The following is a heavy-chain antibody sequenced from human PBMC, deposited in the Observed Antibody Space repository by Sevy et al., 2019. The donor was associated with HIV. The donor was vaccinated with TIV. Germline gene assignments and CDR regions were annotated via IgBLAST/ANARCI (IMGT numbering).Heavy chain of an antibody. CDR1: RFTFSTYA. J-gene: IGHJ6*02. V-gene: IGHV3-23*01. CDR3: AKGFCSGATCPRDYYYYGMDV. Sequence: GGSLRLSCAASRFTFSTYAMSWVRQAPGKGLEWVSAISGSGRFTYYADFVEGRFIISRDNSKNTLSVQMNSLRAEDTAVYYCAKGFCSGATCPRDYYYYGMDVWGQGTVVTVSS. D-gene: IGHD2-15*01. CDR2: ISGSGRFT.